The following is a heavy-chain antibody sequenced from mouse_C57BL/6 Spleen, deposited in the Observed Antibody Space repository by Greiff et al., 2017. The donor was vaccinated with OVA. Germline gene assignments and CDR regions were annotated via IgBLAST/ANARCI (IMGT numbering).Heavy chain of an antibody. D-gene: IGHD2-4*01. CDR3: ARWIYDYDEDYAMDY. CDR2: IYPGDGDT. V-gene: IGHV1-82*01. Sequence: QVQLKESGPELVKPGASVKISCKASGYAFSSSWMNWVKQRPGKGLEWIGRIYPGDGDTNYNGKFKGKATLTADKSSSTAYMQLSSLTSEDSAVYCCARWIYDYDEDYAMDYWGQGTSVTVSS. J-gene: IGHJ4*01. CDR1: GYAFSSSW.